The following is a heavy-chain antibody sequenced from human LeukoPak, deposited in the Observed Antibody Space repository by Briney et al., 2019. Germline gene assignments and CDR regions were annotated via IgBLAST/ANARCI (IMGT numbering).Heavy chain of an antibody. Sequence: KPSETLSLTCTVSGGSISSGPYYWGWIRQPPGKGLEWIGNIYYGENTYYNPSLKSRVTISIDTSKNQFYLKLSSLTAADTAVYFCARRDDSSGYHKIFDYWGPGTLVTVSS. CDR3: ARRDDSSGYHKIFDY. CDR1: GGSISSGPYY. J-gene: IGHJ4*02. D-gene: IGHD3-22*01. CDR2: IYYGENT. V-gene: IGHV4-39*01.